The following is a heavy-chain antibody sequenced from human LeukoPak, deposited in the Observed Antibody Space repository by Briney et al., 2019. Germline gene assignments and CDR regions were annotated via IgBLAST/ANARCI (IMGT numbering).Heavy chain of an antibody. J-gene: IGHJ4*02. CDR3: ARAPPQDSSGFLFY. D-gene: IGHD3-22*01. CDR2: IIPIFGTA. V-gene: IGHV1-69*13. CDR1: GGTFGSYA. Sequence: SVKVSCKASGGTFGSYAISWVRQAPGQGLEWMGGIIPIFGTANYAQKFQGRVTITADESTSTAYMELSSLRSEDTAVYYCARAPPQDSSGFLFYWGQGTLVTVSS.